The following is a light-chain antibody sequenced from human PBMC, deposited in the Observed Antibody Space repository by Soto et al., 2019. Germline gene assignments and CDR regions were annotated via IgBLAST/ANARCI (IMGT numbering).Light chain of an antibody. Sequence: EIVMTQSPATLSVSPGERATLSCRASQSISRNLAWYQHKPGQAPRLLIYAASTRATGLPARFSGSGSGTEFTLTISSLQSEDFAVYSCQQYNNWPLPFGQGTKVEVK. CDR2: AAS. CDR3: QQYNNWPLP. V-gene: IGKV3-15*01. CDR1: QSISRN. J-gene: IGKJ1*01.